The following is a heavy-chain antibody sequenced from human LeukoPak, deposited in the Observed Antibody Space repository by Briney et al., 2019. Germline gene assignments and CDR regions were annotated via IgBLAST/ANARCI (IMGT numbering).Heavy chain of an antibody. D-gene: IGHD3-10*01. CDR3: ARDRPSLLWFGELSNWFDP. CDR2: IYTSGST. V-gene: IGHV4-61*02. CDR1: GGSISSGSYY. Sequence: PSETLSLTCTVSGGSISSGSYYWSWIRQPAGKGLEWIGRIYTSGSTNYNPSLKSRVTISVDTSKNQFSLKLSSVTAADTAVYYCARDRPSLLWFGELSNWFDPWGQGTLVTVSS. J-gene: IGHJ5*02.